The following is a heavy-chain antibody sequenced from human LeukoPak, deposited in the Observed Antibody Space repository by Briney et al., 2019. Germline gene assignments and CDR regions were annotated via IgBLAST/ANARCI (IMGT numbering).Heavy chain of an antibody. CDR3: ARESRSGWRSSDY. CDR1: GFTFSSYA. CDR2: ISYDGSNK. J-gene: IGHJ4*02. Sequence: GRSLRLSCAASGFTFSSYAMHWVRQAPGKGLEWVAVISYDGSNKYYADSVKGRFTISRDNSKNTLYLQMNSLRAEDTAVYYCARESRSGWRSSDYWGQGTLVTVSS. V-gene: IGHV3-30*01. D-gene: IGHD6-19*01.